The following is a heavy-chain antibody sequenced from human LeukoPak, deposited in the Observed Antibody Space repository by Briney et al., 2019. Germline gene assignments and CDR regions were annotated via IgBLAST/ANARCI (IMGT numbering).Heavy chain of an antibody. CDR3: ARSYCSSTSCYAVGAFDI. V-gene: IGHV3-30*03. Sequence: GSLRLSCAASGFIFSSYGMHWVRQAPGKGLEWVAVMSYDGSEKYYADSVKGRFTISRDNSKNTLYLQLNSLRAEDTAVYYCARSYCSSTSCYAVGAFDIWGQGTMVTVSS. CDR2: MSYDGSEK. D-gene: IGHD2-2*01. CDR1: GFIFSSYG. J-gene: IGHJ3*02.